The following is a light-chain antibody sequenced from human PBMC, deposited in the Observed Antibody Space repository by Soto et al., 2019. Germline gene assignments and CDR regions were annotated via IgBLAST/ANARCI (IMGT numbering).Light chain of an antibody. J-gene: IGLJ3*02. CDR3: CSYAGRNIWV. CDR1: SSDVGSYNL. CDR2: EGS. Sequence: QSALTQPASVSGSPGQSITISCTGTSSDVGSYNLVSWYQQHPGKAPKLMIYEGSKRPSGVSNRFSGSKSGNTASLTISGLQAEDEADYYCCSYAGRNIWVFGGGTKLTVL. V-gene: IGLV2-23*01.